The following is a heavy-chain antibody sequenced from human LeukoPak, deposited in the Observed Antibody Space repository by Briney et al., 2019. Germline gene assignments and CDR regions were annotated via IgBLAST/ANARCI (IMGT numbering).Heavy chain of an antibody. CDR1: GFTFSSYV. V-gene: IGHV3-30*04. CDR3: ARVYGSGNFYMDV. Sequence: GGSLRLSCAASGFTFSSYVMHWVRQAPGKGLEWVAIISYDGSNEYYADSVKGRFTISRDNSKNTLYLQMNSLRAEDTAVYYCARVYGSGNFYMDVWGKGTTVTVSS. D-gene: IGHD3-10*01. CDR2: ISYDGSNE. J-gene: IGHJ6*03.